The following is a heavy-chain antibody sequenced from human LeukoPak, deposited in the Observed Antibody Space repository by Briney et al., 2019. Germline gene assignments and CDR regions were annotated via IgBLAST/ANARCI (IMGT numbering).Heavy chain of an antibody. V-gene: IGHV4-4*07. CDR1: GGSISSYY. D-gene: IGHD4-17*01. CDR3: ARVGDYGDYQYFQH. CDR2: ISASGST. Sequence: SETLSLTCTVSGGSISSYYWSWIRQPAGKGLEWIRRISASGSTNYNPSLKSRVIMSLDTSKNQFSLNLDSVTAADTAMYYCARVGDYGDYQYFQHWGQGTLVTVSS. J-gene: IGHJ1*01.